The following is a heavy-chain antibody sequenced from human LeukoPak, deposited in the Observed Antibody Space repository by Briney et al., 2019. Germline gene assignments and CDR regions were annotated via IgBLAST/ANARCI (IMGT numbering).Heavy chain of an antibody. V-gene: IGHV4-30-2*01. Sequence: SETLSLTCAVSGGSISSGGYSWSWIRQPPGKGLEWIGYIYHSGSTYYNPSLKSRVTISVDRSKNQFSLKLSSVTAADTAVYYCARGRRHWFDPWGQGTLVTVSS. CDR1: GGSISSGGYS. J-gene: IGHJ5*02. CDR3: ARGRRHWFDP. CDR2: IYHSGST.